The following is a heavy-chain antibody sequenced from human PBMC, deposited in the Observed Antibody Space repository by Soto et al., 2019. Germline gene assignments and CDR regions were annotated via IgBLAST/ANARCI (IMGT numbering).Heavy chain of an antibody. V-gene: IGHV3-30*18. D-gene: IGHD2-15*01. Sequence: PGGSLRLSCAASGFIFRTYGMHWVRQAPGKGLEWVALILNDGNSEYYADSVKGRFTISRDNSKNMLYLQMNSLRVEDTAMYYCANGRYSSPPGMDVWGQGTTVTVSS. CDR2: ILNDGNSE. CDR1: GFIFRTYG. CDR3: ANGRYSSPPGMDV. J-gene: IGHJ6*02.